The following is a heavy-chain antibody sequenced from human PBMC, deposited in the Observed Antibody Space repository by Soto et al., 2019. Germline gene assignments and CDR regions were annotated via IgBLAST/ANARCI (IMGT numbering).Heavy chain of an antibody. CDR2: MYPNNGQT. CDR1: GDTFSNFD. CDR3: ATMIRGLIHWLDP. D-gene: IGHD3-16*01. V-gene: IGHV1-8*01. Sequence: QVQLVQSGAEVKRPGASVKVSCKASGDTFSNFDFNWVRQATGQGPEWMGWMYPNNGQTAYARTFQGRVTMTWNSPTRTADMELSSLTSEDTAVYYCATMIRGLIHWLDPWGQGTLVTVSS. J-gene: IGHJ5*02.